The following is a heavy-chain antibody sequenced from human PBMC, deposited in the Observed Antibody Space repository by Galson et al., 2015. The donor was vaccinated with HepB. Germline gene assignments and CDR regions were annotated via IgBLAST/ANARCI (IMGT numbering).Heavy chain of an antibody. Sequence: SLRLSCAASGFTFSSYWMHWVRQAPGKGLVWVSRINSDGSSTSYADSVKGRFTISRDNAKNTLYLQMNSLRAEDTAVYYCAREGMYSSSWYEGLDVWGQGTTVTVSS. CDR1: GFTFSSYW. D-gene: IGHD6-13*01. V-gene: IGHV3-74*01. CDR3: AREGMYSSSWYEGLDV. CDR2: INSDGSST. J-gene: IGHJ6*02.